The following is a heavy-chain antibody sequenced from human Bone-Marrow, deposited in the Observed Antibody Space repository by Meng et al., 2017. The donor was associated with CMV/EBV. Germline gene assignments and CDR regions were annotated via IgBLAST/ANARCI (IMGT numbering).Heavy chain of an antibody. D-gene: IGHD2-2*01. V-gene: IGHV1-2*02. J-gene: IGHJ3*02. CDR2: INPNSGGT. CDR1: GYTYTGYY. CDR3: ASEGEGGLPAANTFDI. Sequence: ASVKVSCKASGYTYTGYYMHWVRQAPGQGLEWMGWINPNSGGTNYAQKFQGRVTMTRDTSISRAYMELRRMRSDDTAVYYGASEGEGGLPAANTFDIWCQGTMVTVPS.